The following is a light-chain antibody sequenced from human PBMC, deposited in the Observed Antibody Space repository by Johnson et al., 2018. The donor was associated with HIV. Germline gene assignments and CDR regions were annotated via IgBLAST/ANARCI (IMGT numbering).Light chain of an antibody. CDR3: GTWDKRLRVYV. J-gene: IGLJ1*01. V-gene: IGLV1-51*01. CDR1: SSSIGNDY. CDR2: DND. Sequence: QSVLTQPPSVSAAPGQKVTISCSGNSSSIGNDYISWYQQLPGTAPKVLIYDNDKRPLGIPDRFSASKSGTLATLVITGLQTGDEADCYCGTWDKRLRVYVFVTGTKVPVL.